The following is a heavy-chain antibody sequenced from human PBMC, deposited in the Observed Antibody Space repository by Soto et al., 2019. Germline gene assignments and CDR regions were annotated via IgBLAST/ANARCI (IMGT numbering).Heavy chain of an antibody. CDR3: ARAGNFRITMVRGVTDYYMDV. J-gene: IGHJ6*03. D-gene: IGHD3-10*01. V-gene: IGHV1-8*02. CDR2: MNPNSGNT. Sequence: QVQLVQSGAEVKKPGASVKVSCKASGYTFTSYDINWVRQATGQGLEWMGWMNPNSGNTGYAQKFQGRVTMTRNTSISTAYMELSSLRSEDTAVYYCARAGNFRITMVRGVTDYYMDVWGKGTTVTVSS. CDR1: GYTFTSYD.